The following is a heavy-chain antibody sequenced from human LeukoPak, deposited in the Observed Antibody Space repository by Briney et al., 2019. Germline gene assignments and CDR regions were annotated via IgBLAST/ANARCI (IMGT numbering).Heavy chain of an antibody. Sequence: PGGSLRLSCAASGFTFSSYSMNWVRQAPGKGLEWVSSISSSSSYIYYADSVKGRFTISRDNAKNSLYLQMNSLRAEDTAVYYCARGISSSGIAAADSYFDYWGQGTLVTVSS. CDR1: GFTFSSYS. V-gene: IGHV3-21*01. D-gene: IGHD6-13*01. J-gene: IGHJ4*02. CDR3: ARGISSSGIAAADSYFDY. CDR2: ISSSSSYI.